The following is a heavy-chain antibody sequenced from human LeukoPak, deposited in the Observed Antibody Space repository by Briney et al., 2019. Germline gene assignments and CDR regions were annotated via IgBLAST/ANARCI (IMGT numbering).Heavy chain of an antibody. J-gene: IGHJ5*02. CDR2: INSDGSSA. Sequence: GGSLRLSCGASGFTFSSYWMHWVRQAPGKGLVWVARINSDGSSANYADSVKGRFTISRDNSKNTLYLQMNSLRAEDTAVYYCAKDGYGSGSSHPKNWFDPWGQGTLVTVSS. D-gene: IGHD3-10*01. CDR3: AKDGYGSGSSHPKNWFDP. V-gene: IGHV3-74*01. CDR1: GFTFSSYW.